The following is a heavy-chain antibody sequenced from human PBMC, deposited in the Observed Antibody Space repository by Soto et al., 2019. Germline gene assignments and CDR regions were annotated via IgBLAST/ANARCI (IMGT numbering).Heavy chain of an antibody. D-gene: IGHD5-12*01. Sequence: SETLSLTCTVSGGSISNSDYYWSWIRQPPGKGLEWIGYIYYSGNTYYNPSLKSRVKILVDTSKNQFSLNLSSVTAADTAVYYCAREHWATGDGMDVWGQGTTVTVSS. V-gene: IGHV4-30-4*01. CDR1: GGSISNSDYY. CDR3: AREHWATGDGMDV. CDR2: IYYSGNT. J-gene: IGHJ6*02.